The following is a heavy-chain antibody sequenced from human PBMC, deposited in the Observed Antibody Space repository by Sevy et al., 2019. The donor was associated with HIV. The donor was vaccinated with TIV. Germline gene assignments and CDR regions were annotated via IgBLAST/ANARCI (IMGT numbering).Heavy chain of an antibody. Sequence: GGSLRLSCAASGLTFSSYWMTWVRQAPGKGLEWVANINQGGSQEYYVDSVKGRFTISRDNAKNSLYLQMNSLRAEETAVYYCTSILPAVVPAEYFQHWGQGTLVTVSS. CDR2: INQGGSQE. V-gene: IGHV3-7*01. CDR1: GLTFSSYW. CDR3: TSILPAVVPAEYFQH. D-gene: IGHD5-18*01. J-gene: IGHJ1*01.